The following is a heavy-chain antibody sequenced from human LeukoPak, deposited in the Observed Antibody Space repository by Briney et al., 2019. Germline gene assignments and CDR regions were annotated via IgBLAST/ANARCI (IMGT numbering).Heavy chain of an antibody. Sequence: SQTLSLTCALSGDSVSSNSAAWNWIRQSPSRGLEWLGRTYYRSKWYNDYAVSVKSRITINPDTSKNQFSRQLNSVTPEDTAVYYCARALVTPTPGGNWFDPWGQGTLVTVSS. CDR1: GDSVSSNSAA. D-gene: IGHD2-21*02. CDR2: TYYRSKWYN. J-gene: IGHJ5*02. V-gene: IGHV6-1*01. CDR3: ARALVTPTPGGNWFDP.